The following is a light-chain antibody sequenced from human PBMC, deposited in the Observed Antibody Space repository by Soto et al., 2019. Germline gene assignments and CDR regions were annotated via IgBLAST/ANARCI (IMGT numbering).Light chain of an antibody. CDR3: QKYENSPIT. CDR2: GAS. V-gene: IGKV3-20*01. J-gene: IGKJ5*01. Sequence: EIVLTPSPGIFSLSPVERASLSCVASQIITSSFLAWYQQKPGQAPRLLIYGASSRATGIPDGFSGTGSETDFTLTINRLEPEDFAVYYCQKYENSPITFGQGKRREIK. CDR1: QIITSSF.